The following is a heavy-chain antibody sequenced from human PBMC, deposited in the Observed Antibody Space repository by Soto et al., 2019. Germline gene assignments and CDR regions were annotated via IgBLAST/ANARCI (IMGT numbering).Heavy chain of an antibody. CDR1: GGSISSYY. Sequence: SETLSLTCTVSGGSISSYYWSWIRQPPGKGLEWIGYIYYSGSTNYNPSLKSRVTISVDTSKNQFSLKLSSVTAADTAVYYCARVLRFLEREKDAFDIWGQGTMVTVSS. D-gene: IGHD3-3*01. V-gene: IGHV4-59*01. CDR2: IYYSGST. J-gene: IGHJ3*02. CDR3: ARVLRFLEREKDAFDI.